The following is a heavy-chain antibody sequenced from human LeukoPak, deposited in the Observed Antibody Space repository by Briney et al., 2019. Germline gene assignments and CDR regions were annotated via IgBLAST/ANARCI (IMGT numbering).Heavy chain of an antibody. CDR2: INPNSGGT. D-gene: IGHD1-1*01. J-gene: IGHJ4*02. Sequence: GASVKVSCKASGYTFTGYYMHWVRQAPGQGLEWMGWINPNSGGTNYAQKFQGRVTMTRDTSISTAYMELSRLRSDDTAVYYCARVVVTGTTPFDYWGQGTLVTVSS. CDR3: ARVVVTGTTPFDY. CDR1: GYTFTGYY. V-gene: IGHV1-2*02.